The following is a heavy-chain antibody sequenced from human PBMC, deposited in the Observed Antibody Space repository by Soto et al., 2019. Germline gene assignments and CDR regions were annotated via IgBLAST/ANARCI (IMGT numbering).Heavy chain of an antibody. CDR1: GGSISNGGYY. CDR3: ARVRGSGSYAAYYFDS. D-gene: IGHD3-10*01. Sequence: SETLSLTCTVSGGSISNGGYYWNWVRQHPWKGLEWIGYIHYSGSTWYNPSLESRVTISVDTSKDQFSLKLRSVTAADTAVYYCARVRGSGSYAAYYFDSWGQGXLVTVYS. CDR2: IHYSGST. J-gene: IGHJ4*01. V-gene: IGHV4-31*03.